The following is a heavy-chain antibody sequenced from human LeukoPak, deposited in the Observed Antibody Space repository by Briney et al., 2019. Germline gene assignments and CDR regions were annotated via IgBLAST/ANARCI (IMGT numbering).Heavy chain of an antibody. D-gene: IGHD3-22*01. J-gene: IGHJ4*02. CDR2: IKQDGSAK. Sequence: PGGSLRLSCSASGFTFSSYWMSWVRQAPGKGLEWVAKIKQDGSAKDHVDSVKGRFTISRDNAKNLLYLQMNGLRAEDTAVYYCAKDRYDSSGYYSNYWGQGTLVTVSS. CDR3: AKDRYDSSGYYSNY. V-gene: IGHV3-7*01. CDR1: GFTFSSYW.